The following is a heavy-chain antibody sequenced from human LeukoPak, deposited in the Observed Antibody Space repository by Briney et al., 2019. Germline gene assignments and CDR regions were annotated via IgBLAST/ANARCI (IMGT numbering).Heavy chain of an antibody. Sequence: SETLSLTCTVSGGSISSYYWSWIRQPPGKGLEWLGYIYYSGSTNYNPSLKSRVTISVDTSKNQFSLKLNSVTAADTAVYYCARGSTVRDMDVCGKGTTVTVSS. CDR2: IYYSGST. J-gene: IGHJ6*03. V-gene: IGHV4-59*01. CDR1: GGSISSYY. D-gene: IGHD4-11*01. CDR3: ARGSTVRDMDV.